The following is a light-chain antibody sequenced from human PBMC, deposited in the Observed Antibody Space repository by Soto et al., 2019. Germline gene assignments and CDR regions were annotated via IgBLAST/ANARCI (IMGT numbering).Light chain of an antibody. CDR3: TSYRSSSTLLWV. V-gene: IGLV2-14*03. J-gene: IGLJ1*01. CDR2: DVT. CDR1: SSDVGGYNY. Sequence: QSVLTQPASVSGSPGQSITISCTGTSSDVGGYNYVSWYQHHPGKAPKLIIYDVTNRPSGVSNRFSGSKSGNTASLTISGLQPEDEADYYCTSYRSSSTLLWVFGTGTKLTVL.